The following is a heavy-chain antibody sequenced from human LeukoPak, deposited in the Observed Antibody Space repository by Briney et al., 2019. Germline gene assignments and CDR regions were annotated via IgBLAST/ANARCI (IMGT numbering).Heavy chain of an antibody. Sequence: PSETLSPTCTVSGGSISSSSYYWGWIRQPPGKGLEWIGSIYYSGSTYYNPSLKSRVTISVDTSKNQFSLKLSSVTAADTAVYYCARIVVSPHFDYWGQGTLVTVSS. CDR1: GGSISSSSYY. CDR3: ARIVVSPHFDY. J-gene: IGHJ4*02. D-gene: IGHD2-15*01. CDR2: IYYSGST. V-gene: IGHV4-39*01.